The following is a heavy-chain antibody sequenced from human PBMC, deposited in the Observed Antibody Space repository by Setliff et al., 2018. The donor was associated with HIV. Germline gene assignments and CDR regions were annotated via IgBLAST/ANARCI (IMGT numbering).Heavy chain of an antibody. V-gene: IGHV2-70*04. CDR2: IDWDDDK. J-gene: IGHJ4*02. CDR3: AQTTKPSQFDY. D-gene: IGHD1-26*01. Sequence: SGPTLVNPTQTLTLTCTFSGFSLSTSGMRVSWIRQPPGKALEWLARIDWDDDKFYSTSLKTRLTISKDTYKNQVVLTMTNMNSVDTATYYCAQTTKPSQFDYWGQGTLVTVSS. CDR1: GFSLSTSGMR.